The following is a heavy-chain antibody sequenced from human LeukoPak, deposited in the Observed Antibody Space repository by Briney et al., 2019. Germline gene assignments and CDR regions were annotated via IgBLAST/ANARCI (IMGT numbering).Heavy chain of an antibody. J-gene: IGHJ5*02. D-gene: IGHD2-15*01. CDR1: GASFSDYY. CDR2: INHNGST. Sequence: SETLSLTCAVYGASFSDYYWTWIRQPPGKGLEWIGEINHNGSTNYNPSLKSRVIISVDTSKNQFSLKLSSVTAADTAVYYCARILGCSGGSCYGWFDPWGQGTLVTVSS. CDR3: ARILGCSGGSCYGWFDP. V-gene: IGHV4-34*01.